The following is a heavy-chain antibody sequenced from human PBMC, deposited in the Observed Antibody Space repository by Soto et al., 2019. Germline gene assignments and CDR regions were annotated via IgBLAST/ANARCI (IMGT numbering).Heavy chain of an antibody. CDR3: ASQPGYSYGYGFDY. V-gene: IGHV4-39*01. D-gene: IGHD5-18*01. Sequence: SETLSLTCTVSGGSIISSSYYWGWIRQPPGKGLEWIGSIYYSGSTYYNPSLKSRVTISVDTPKNQFSLKLSSVTAADTAVYYCASQPGYSYGYGFDYWGQGTLVTVSS. J-gene: IGHJ4*02. CDR2: IYYSGST. CDR1: GGSIISSSYY.